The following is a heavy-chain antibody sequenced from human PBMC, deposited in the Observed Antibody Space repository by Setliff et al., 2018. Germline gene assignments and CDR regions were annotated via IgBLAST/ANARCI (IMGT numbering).Heavy chain of an antibody. Sequence: GESLKISCKGSGYSFTRYWIGWVRQMPGKGLEWMGIIYAGDSDTRYSPSFQGQVTISADKSISTAYLQWSSLKASDTAMYYCARTRTPSPFDSWFDPWGQGTLVTVS. CDR2: IYAGDSDT. D-gene: IGHD2-15*01. CDR3: ARTRTPSPFDSWFDP. CDR1: GYSFTRYW. J-gene: IGHJ5*02. V-gene: IGHV5-51*01.